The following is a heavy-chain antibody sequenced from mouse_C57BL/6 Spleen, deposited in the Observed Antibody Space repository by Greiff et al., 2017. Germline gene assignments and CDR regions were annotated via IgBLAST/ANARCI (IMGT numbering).Heavy chain of an antibody. CDR3: ARKHYDYDGRDYLDY. D-gene: IGHD2-4*01. J-gene: IGHJ2*01. Sequence: QVQLQQPGAELVMPGASVKLSCKASGYTFTSYWMHWVKQRPGQGLEWIGEIDPSDSYTNYTQKFKGKSTLTVDKSSSTAYMQLSSLTSEDSAVYYCARKHYDYDGRDYLDYWGQGTTLTVSS. V-gene: IGHV1-69*01. CDR2: IDPSDSYT. CDR1: GYTFTSYW.